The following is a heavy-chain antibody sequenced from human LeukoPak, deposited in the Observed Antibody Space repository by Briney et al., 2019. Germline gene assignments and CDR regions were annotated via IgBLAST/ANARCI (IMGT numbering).Heavy chain of an antibody. CDR1: GYTFTGYY. CDR2: INPTSGGT. D-gene: IGHD2-21*02. Sequence: ASVKVSCKVSGYTFTGYYIHWVRQAPGQGLEWMGWINPTSGGTNYAQKFQGRVTMTRDTSISTAYMELSRLRSDDTAVYSCARGVTARGFYYYMDIWGRGTTVTISS. V-gene: IGHV1-2*02. CDR3: ARGVTARGFYYYMDI. J-gene: IGHJ6*03.